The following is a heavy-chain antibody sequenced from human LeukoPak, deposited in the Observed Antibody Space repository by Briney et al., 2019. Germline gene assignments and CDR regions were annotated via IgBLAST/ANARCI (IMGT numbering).Heavy chain of an antibody. D-gene: IGHD6-13*01. Sequence: SETLSLTCTVSGGSVSSGSYYWSWIRPPPGKELEWIVYIYYSGSTNYNPTLKRRVTISVATSKNQFSLKLSSGTTTDTAVYYCARDRYSSSWGAVLGWFDPWGQGTLVTVSS. CDR2: IYYSGST. CDR1: GGSVSSGSYY. V-gene: IGHV4-61*01. CDR3: ARDRYSSSWGAVLGWFDP. J-gene: IGHJ5*02.